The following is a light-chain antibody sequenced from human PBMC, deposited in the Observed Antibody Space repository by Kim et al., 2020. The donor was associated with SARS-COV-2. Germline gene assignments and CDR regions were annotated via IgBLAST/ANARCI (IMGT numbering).Light chain of an antibody. J-gene: IGKJ2*01. CDR2: KAS. CDR1: QTISSW. Sequence: LAASVGARVTITCRASQTISSWFAWYQQKPGKAPKLLIYKASSLESGVPSRFSGSASGTEFTLTISILQPEDFATYYCQQYNSWYTFGQGTKLEI. V-gene: IGKV1-5*03. CDR3: QQYNSWYT.